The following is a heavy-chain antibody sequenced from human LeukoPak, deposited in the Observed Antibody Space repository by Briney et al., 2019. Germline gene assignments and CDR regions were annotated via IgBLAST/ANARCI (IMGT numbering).Heavy chain of an antibody. Sequence: GGSLRLSCAGSGFIFSSTWMHWVRQAPGEGLVWVSRINSDGSTINYADSVKGRLTISRDNAKNTLYLQTNGLRVEDTALYFCATAGNYRFDYWGQGTLVTVSS. CDR3: ATAGNYRFDY. V-gene: IGHV3-74*01. D-gene: IGHD1-7*01. CDR1: GFIFSSTW. CDR2: INSDGSTI. J-gene: IGHJ4*02.